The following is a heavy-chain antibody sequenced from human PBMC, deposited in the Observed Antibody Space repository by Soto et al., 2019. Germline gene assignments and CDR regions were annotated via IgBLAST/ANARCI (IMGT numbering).Heavy chain of an antibody. CDR1: GFTFTSSA. J-gene: IGHJ3*02. D-gene: IGHD2-15*01. V-gene: IGHV1-58*01. Sequence: GASVKVSCKASGFTFTSSAVQRVRQARGQRLEWIGWIVVGSGNTNYAQKFQERVTITRDMSTSTAYMELSSLRSEDTAVYYCAAAKDSSDDAFDIWGQGTMVTVSS. CDR2: IVVGSGNT. CDR3: AAAKDSSDDAFDI.